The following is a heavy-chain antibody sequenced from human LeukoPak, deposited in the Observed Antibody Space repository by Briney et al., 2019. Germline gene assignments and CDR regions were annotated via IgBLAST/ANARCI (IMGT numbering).Heavy chain of an antibody. D-gene: IGHD6-19*01. CDR1: GFTFSSYA. CDR2: FSGGAAST. CDR3: AKYGIEVAGKALPDW. Sequence: GGSLRLSCAASGFTFSSYAMSWVRQAPGKGLGWVSGFSGGAASTDYVDSVKGRFTISRDNSKNTLYLQMNSLRAEDTAVYYCAKYGIEVAGKALPDWWGQGTLVTVSS. V-gene: IGHV3-23*01. J-gene: IGHJ4*02.